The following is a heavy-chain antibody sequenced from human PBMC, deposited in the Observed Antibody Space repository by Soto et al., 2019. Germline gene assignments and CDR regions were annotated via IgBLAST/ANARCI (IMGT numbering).Heavy chain of an antibody. J-gene: IGHJ6*02. CDR2: INPSGGST. V-gene: IGHV1-46*01. D-gene: IGHD5-18*01. CDR3: ARALDTAMANYYCYYGMDV. Sequence: ASVKVSCKASGYTFTSYYMHWVRQAPGQGLEWMGIINPSGGSTSYAQKFQGRVTMTRDTSTSTVYMELSSLRSEDTAVYYCARALDTAMANYYCYYGMDVWGQGTTVTVSS. CDR1: GYTFTSYY.